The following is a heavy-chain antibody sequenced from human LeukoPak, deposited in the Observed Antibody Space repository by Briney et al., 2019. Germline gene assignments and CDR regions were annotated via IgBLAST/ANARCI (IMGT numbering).Heavy chain of an antibody. CDR1: GFTFSSYG. Sequence: GGSLRLSCAASGFTFSSYGMHWVRQAPGKGLEWVAFIRYDGSNKYYADSVKGRFTISRDNSKNTLYLQMNSLRAEDTAVYYCAKSQRDFGVVTTLDYWGQGTLVTVSS. V-gene: IGHV3-30*02. CDR3: AKSQRDFGVVTTLDY. D-gene: IGHD3-3*01. CDR2: IRYDGSNK. J-gene: IGHJ4*02.